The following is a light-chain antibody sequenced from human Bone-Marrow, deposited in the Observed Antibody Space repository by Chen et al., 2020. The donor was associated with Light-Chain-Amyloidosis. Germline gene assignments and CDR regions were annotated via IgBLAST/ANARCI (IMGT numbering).Light chain of an antibody. J-gene: IGKJ4*01. Sequence: EIVLTQSPGTLSLSPGDRATLSCRTSQSISSTYLAWYQQQPGQAPRLLIYGVSSRATGIADRFSGSGSGTDFTLTISRLEPEDFAVYYCQQDRTSPITVGGGTKVEIK. CDR2: GVS. CDR3: QQDRTSPIT. V-gene: IGKV3-20*01. CDR1: QSISSTY.